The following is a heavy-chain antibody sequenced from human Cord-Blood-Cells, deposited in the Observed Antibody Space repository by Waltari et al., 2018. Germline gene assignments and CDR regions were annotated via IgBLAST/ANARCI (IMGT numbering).Heavy chain of an antibody. J-gene: IGHJ4*02. CDR2: IYYSGST. D-gene: IGHD3-10*01. CDR1: GGSISSSSYS. CDR3: ARVITMVRGVIIDY. V-gene: IGHV4-39*07. Sequence: QLQLQESGPGLVKPSETLSLTCTVSGGSISSSSYSWGWIRQPPGKGLEWIGSIYYSGSTYYNPSLKSRVTISVDTSKNQFSLKLSSVTAADTAVYYCARVITMVRGVIIDYWGQGTLVTVSS.